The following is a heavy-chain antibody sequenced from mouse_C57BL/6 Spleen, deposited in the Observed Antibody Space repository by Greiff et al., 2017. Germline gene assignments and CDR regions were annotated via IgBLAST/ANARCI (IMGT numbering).Heavy chain of an antibody. V-gene: IGHV5-15*04. J-gene: IGHJ1*03. CDR3: ARIYSNLWYFDV. CDR2: ISNLAYSI. D-gene: IGHD2-5*01. CDR1: GFTFSDYG. Sequence: EVKLEESGGGLVQPGGSLKLSCAASGFTFSDYGMAWVRQAPRKGPEWVAFISNLAYSIYYADTVTGRFTISRENAKNTLYLEMSSLRSEDTAMYYCARIYSNLWYFDVWGTGTTVTVSS.